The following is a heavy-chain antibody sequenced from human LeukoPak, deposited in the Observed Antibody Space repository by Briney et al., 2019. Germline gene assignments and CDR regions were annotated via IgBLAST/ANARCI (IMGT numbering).Heavy chain of an antibody. V-gene: IGHV4-31*03. Sequence: SSQTLSLTCTVSGGSSVSSGGYYWTWIRQHPEKGLEWIGYFYYRASYNPSLKGRVSTSIDTSKNQFSLRLTSVTAADTALYYCVREGEYGEDYYWGQGIQVIVSA. CDR1: GGSSVSSGGYY. CDR2: FYYRA. J-gene: IGHJ4*02. D-gene: IGHD4-17*01. CDR3: VREGEYGEDYY.